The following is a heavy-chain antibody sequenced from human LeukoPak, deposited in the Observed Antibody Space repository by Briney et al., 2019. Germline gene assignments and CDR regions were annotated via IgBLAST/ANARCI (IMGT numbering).Heavy chain of an antibody. V-gene: IGHV4-38-2*02. J-gene: IGHJ4*02. CDR1: GYSISSGYY. CDR3: ARHISANTGYFDS. Sequence: SETLPLTCTVSGYSISSGYYWGWIRQPPGKGLEWIGSIHYSRSSYYNPSLKSRITIFVDTSRDQFSLDLSSVTAADTALYYCARHISANTGYFDSCGQGTLVTVSS. CDR2: IHYSRSS. D-gene: IGHD2-21*01.